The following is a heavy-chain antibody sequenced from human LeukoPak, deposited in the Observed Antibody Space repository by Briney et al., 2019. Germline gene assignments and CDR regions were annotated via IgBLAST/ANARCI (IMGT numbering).Heavy chain of an antibody. D-gene: IGHD2-15*01. J-gene: IGHJ4*02. CDR3: ARFEVPQLASFGY. V-gene: IGHV4-31*03. CDR2: IYYSGTT. Sequence: SETLSLTCTVSGGSISSGGYYWSWIRQHPGKGLEWIGYIYYSGTTYYHPSLKSRVTISVDTSKNQFSLKLNSVTAADTAVYYCARFEVPQLASFGYWGQGTLVTVSS. CDR1: GGSISSGGYY.